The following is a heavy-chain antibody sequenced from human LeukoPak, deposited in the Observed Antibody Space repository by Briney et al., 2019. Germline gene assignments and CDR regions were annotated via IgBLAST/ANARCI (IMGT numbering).Heavy chain of an antibody. CDR1: GYTFTGYY. D-gene: IGHD3-22*01. Sequence: GASVKVSCKASGYTFTGYYMHWVRQAPGQGLEWMGWINPNTGATNYAQNFQGRVTMTSDTSITTAYMELTMLRSDDTAIYHCARDRYYDTSGYNAPWFDPRGQGTLVTVSS. CDR2: INPNTGAT. V-gene: IGHV1-2*02. J-gene: IGHJ5*02. CDR3: ARDRYYDTSGYNAPWFDP.